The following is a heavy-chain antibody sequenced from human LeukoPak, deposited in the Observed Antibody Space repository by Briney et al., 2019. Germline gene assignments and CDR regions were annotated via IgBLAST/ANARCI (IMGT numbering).Heavy chain of an antibody. J-gene: IGHJ3*02. V-gene: IGHV1-8*03. CDR3: ARGIQLWLNAFDI. CDR2: MNPNSGNT. Sequence: ASVKVSCKASGYTFTGYDINWVRQATGQGLEWMGWMNPNSGNTGYAQKFQGRVTITRNTSISTAYMELSSLRSEDTAVYYCARGIQLWLNAFDIWGQGTMVTVSS. CDR1: GYTFTGYD. D-gene: IGHD5-18*01.